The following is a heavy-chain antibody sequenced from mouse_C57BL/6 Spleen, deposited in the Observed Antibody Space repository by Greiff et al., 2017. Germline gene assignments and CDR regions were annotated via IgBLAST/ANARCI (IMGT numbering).Heavy chain of an antibody. V-gene: IGHV1-19*01. CDR3: ARGGNGVYYFDY. CDR2: INPYNGGT. J-gene: IGHJ2*01. D-gene: IGHD2-1*01. CDR1: GYTFTDYY. Sequence: VQLQQSGPVLVKPGASVKMSCKASGYTFTDYYMNWVKQSHGKSLEWIGVINPYNGGTSYNQKFKGKATLTVDKSSSTAYMELNSLTSEDSAVYYCARGGNGVYYFDYWGQGTTLTVSS.